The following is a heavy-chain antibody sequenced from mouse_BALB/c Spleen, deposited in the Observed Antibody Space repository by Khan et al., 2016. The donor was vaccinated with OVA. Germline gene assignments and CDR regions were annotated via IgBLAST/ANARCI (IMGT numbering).Heavy chain of an antibody. CDR1: GYTFTNYW. V-gene: IGHV1-69*02. Sequence: QVQLQQPGTELVRPGASVKLSCKASGYTFTNYWINWVKQRPGQGLEWIGNIYPSDSYTNYNQKFKDKATLTVDKSSRTASMQLSSPTSEDTAVYYCTRVGVDGSSFAYWGQGTLVTVSA. D-gene: IGHD2-3*01. CDR2: IYPSDSYT. J-gene: IGHJ3*01. CDR3: TRVGVDGSSFAY.